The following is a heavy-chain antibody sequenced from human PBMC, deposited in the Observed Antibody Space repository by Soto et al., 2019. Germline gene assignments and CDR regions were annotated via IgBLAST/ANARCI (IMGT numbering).Heavy chain of an antibody. V-gene: IGHV4-59*01. J-gene: IGHJ5*02. CDR1: GDAIISYY. D-gene: IGHD6-6*01. CDR2: IHYSGST. Sequence: SETLSLTCTVSGDAIISYYWVFIRHPAVKGLEWIGYIHYSGSTNYNPSLKSRVTISVDTPKNQFSLKVNSMTAADTAVYYCARGGLAARKGRWFDPWGQGTLVTVSS. CDR3: ARGGLAARKGRWFDP.